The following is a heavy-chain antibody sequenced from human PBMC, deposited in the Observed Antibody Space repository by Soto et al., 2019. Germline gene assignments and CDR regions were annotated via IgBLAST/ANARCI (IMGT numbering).Heavy chain of an antibody. Sequence: ASGKVSCAASGYIFSCYSMHWVRQAPGQGLEWMGWINPNGGGSSYVQKFQGWVTMTRDTSISTVYMELSRLRSDDTAVYYCARGTSTFYDILTGHFDYWGQGTLVTVSS. CDR1: GYIFSCYS. J-gene: IGHJ4*02. V-gene: IGHV1-2*04. D-gene: IGHD3-9*01. CDR2: INPNGGGS. CDR3: ARGTSTFYDILTGHFDY.